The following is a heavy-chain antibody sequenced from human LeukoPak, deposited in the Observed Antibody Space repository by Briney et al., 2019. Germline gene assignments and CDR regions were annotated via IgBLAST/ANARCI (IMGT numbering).Heavy chain of an antibody. J-gene: IGHJ4*02. V-gene: IGHV1-3*01. CDR3: ARDDCGDTCYPGGY. CDR2: IKAGNGDT. D-gene: IGHD2-21*01. Sequence: AASVTVSCKASGYIFTKYVVHWVRQTPGQRPEWMGWIKAGNGDTKYAQNFQDRLTITRDTSASTVYMELSSLTSEDTALYYCARDDCGDTCYPGGYWGQGTLVTVSS. CDR1: GYIFTKYV.